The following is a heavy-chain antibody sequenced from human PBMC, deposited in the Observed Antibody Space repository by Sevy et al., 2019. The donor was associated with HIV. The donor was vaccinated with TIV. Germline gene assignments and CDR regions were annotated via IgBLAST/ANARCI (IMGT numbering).Heavy chain of an antibody. CDR1: DYSFGSIYY. CDR3: ARDLGLGIQFDY. CDR2: VYHSGST. J-gene: IGHJ4*02. V-gene: IGHV4-38-2*02. Sequence: SDTLSLICTVSDYSFGSIYYWGWIRQPPWKGLEWIGSVYHSGSTYYNPSLKSRVTISVDTSKNRFSLKVTSVTAADTAVYYCARDLGLGIQFDYWGQGTLVTVSS. D-gene: IGHD3-9*01.